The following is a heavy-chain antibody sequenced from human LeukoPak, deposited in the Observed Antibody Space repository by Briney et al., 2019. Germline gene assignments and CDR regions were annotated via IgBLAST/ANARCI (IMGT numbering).Heavy chain of an antibody. D-gene: IGHD6-19*01. CDR3: AKDSSGWYEWVDY. CDR1: GFTFSSYS. J-gene: IGHJ4*02. Sequence: PGGSLRLSCAASGFTFSSYSMNWVRQAPGKGLEWVSSISSSSSYIYYADSVKGRFTISRDNSKNTLYLQMNSLRAKDTAVYYCAKDSSGWYEWVDYWGQGTLVTVSS. V-gene: IGHV3-21*04. CDR2: ISSSSSYI.